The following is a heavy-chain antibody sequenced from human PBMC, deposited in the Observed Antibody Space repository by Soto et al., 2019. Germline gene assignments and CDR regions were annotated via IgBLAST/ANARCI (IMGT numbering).Heavy chain of an antibody. CDR2: INHSGST. J-gene: IGHJ4*02. CDR3: ARGGVWQQLVNFDY. V-gene: IGHV4-34*01. CDR1: GGSFSCYY. Sequence: PSETLSLTCAVYGGSFSCYYWIWIRQPPGKGLEWIGEINHSGSTNYNPSLKSRVTISVDTSKNQFSLKLSSVTAADTAVYYCARGGVWQQLVNFDYWGQGTLVTVSS. D-gene: IGHD6-13*01.